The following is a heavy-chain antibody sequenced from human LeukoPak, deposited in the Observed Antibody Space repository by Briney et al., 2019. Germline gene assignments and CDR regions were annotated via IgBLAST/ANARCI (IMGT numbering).Heavy chain of an antibody. J-gene: IGHJ4*02. CDR1: GFTFSNYA. V-gene: IGHV3-23*01. Sequence: PGGSLRLSCAASGFTFSNYAMSWVRQAPAKGLECVSGISGTSGTINYAAPVKGRFNISRDISKNTLYLQMNSLRVDDMAVYYCAKRLGDPRAFDYWGQGTLVTVSS. D-gene: IGHD2-21*02. CDR2: ISGTSGTI. CDR3: AKRLGDPRAFDY.